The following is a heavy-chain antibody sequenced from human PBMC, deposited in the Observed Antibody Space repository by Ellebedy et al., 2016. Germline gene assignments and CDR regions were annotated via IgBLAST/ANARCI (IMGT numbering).Heavy chain of an antibody. V-gene: IGHV4-34*01. D-gene: IGHD3-10*01. CDR1: GGSFSGYY. J-gene: IGHJ6*03. Sequence: SETLSLXXAVYGGSFSGYYWSWIRQPPGKGLEWIGEINHSGSTNYNPSLKSRVTISVDTSKNQFSLKLSSVTAADTAVYYCARGRLTMVRRPYYYYMDVWGKGTTVTVSS. CDR2: INHSGST. CDR3: ARGRLTMVRRPYYYYMDV.